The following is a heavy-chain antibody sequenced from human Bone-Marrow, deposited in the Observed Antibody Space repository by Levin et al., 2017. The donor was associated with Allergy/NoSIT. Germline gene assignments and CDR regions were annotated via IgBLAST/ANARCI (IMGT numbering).Heavy chain of an antibody. D-gene: IGHD6-6*01. CDR1: GFTLSSYW. V-gene: IGHV3-74*01. Sequence: ASVKVSCAASGFTLSSYWMHWVRQAPGKGLVWVSRINKDGSTTDYADSVKGRFTISRDNAKNTVYLQMNSLRAEDTAVYYCARVTAYSSLPTWWFDPWGQGTLVTVSS. CDR2: INKDGSTT. J-gene: IGHJ5*02. CDR3: ARVTAYSSLPTWWFDP.